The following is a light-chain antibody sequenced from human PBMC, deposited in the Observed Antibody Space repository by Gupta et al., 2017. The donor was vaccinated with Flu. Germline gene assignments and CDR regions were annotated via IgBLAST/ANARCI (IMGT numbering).Light chain of an antibody. J-gene: IGKJ1*01. CDR1: QSVFGR. V-gene: IGKV1-5*03. CDR3: QHDHTPRS. Sequence: DIQMTQFPSTLSASVGDRVTITCRASQSVFGRVAWYQQKPGRGPKLLIHTASFLEGGVPSRYSGSGFGTEFTLTISGLQPDDFAIYFCQHDHTPRSFGQGTKVE. CDR2: TAS.